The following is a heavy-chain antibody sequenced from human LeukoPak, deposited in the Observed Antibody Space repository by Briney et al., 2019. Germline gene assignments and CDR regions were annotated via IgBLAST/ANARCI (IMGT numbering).Heavy chain of an antibody. J-gene: IGHJ4*02. CDR3: ARAPYYDFWSGFDY. CDR1: GVSISSSSSY. Sequence: SETLSLTCTVSGVSISSSSSYWSWIRQHPGKGLEWIGYIYYSGSTYYNPSLKSRVTISVDTSKNQFSLKLSSVTAADTAVYYCARAPYYDFWSGFDYWGQGTLVTVSS. CDR2: IYYSGST. V-gene: IGHV4-31*03. D-gene: IGHD3-3*01.